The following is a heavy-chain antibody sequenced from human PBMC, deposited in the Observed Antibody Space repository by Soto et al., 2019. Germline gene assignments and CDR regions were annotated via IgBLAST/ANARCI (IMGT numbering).Heavy chain of an antibody. V-gene: IGHV3-43*02. CDR2: ISGDGGST. Sequence: GGSLRLSCAASGFTFDDYAMHWVRQAPGKGLEWVSLISGDGGSTYYADSVKGRFTISRDNSKNSLYLQMNSLRTEDTALYYCAKTRLGIDCTKGGGYHDAFDIWGQGTMVTVSS. CDR3: AKTRLGIDCTKGGGYHDAFDI. CDR1: GFTFDDYA. D-gene: IGHD2-8*01. J-gene: IGHJ3*02.